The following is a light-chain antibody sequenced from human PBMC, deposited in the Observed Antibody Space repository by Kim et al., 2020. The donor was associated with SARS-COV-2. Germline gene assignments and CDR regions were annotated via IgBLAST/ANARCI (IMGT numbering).Light chain of an antibody. J-gene: IGKJ1*01. V-gene: IGKV1-5*03. CDR3: QHYNAYPWT. Sequence: DVHMTQSPATLSAAVGDRVTITCRASQSISTWVAWYQQKPGKAPNLLIYKASILESGVPSRFSGSASGTEFTLTITSLQPDDFGTYYCQHYNAYPWTFGQETKVDIK. CDR2: KAS. CDR1: QSISTW.